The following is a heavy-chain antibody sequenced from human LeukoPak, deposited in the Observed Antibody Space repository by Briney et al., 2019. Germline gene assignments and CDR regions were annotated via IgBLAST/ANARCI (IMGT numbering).Heavy chain of an antibody. CDR2: ISYDGSNK. CDR1: GITFSSYA. D-gene: IGHD3-10*01. J-gene: IGHJ4*02. Sequence: PGGSLRLSCAASGITFSSYAMHWVRQAPGKGLEWVAVISYDGSNKYYADSVKGRFTISRDNSKNTLYLQMNSLRAEDTAVYYCARDKGFGSLFDYWGQGTLVTVSS. V-gene: IGHV3-30-3*01. CDR3: ARDKGFGSLFDY.